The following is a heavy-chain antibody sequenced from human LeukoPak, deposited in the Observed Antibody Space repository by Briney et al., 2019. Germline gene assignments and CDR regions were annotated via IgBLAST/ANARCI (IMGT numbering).Heavy chain of an antibody. CDR2: IIPIFGTA. D-gene: IGHD3-22*01. Sequence: GASVTVSCKASGGTFSSYAISWVRQAPGQGLEWMGGIIPIFGTANYAQKFQGRVTITADESTSTAYMELSSLRSEDTAVYYCARGTYYYDSSGYYSAFDIWGQGTMVTVSS. V-gene: IGHV1-69*13. CDR1: GGTFSSYA. J-gene: IGHJ3*02. CDR3: ARGTYYYDSSGYYSAFDI.